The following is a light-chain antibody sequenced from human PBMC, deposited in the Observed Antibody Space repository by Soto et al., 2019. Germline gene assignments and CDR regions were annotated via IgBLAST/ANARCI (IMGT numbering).Light chain of an antibody. V-gene: IGLV2-23*01. J-gene: IGLJ1*01. CDR2: QGG. Sequence: QSALTQPASVSGSPGQSITISCTGTSSDVGSYNLVSWYQQHPGKVPKLIIYQGGQRPSGVSSRFSGSKSGNTASLTISGLQAEDEAEYFCSSYAGSSTLFVFGTGTKLT. CDR3: SSYAGSSTLFV. CDR1: SSDVGSYNL.